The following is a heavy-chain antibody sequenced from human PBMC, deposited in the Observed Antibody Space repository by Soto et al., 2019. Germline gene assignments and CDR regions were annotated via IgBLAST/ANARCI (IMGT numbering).Heavy chain of an antibody. CDR2: ISGSGGST. Sequence: EVQLLESGGGLVQPGGSLRLSCAASGFTFSSYAMSWVRQAPGKGLEWVSAISGSGGSTYYADSVKGRFTISRDNYKNTVYLQMNSLRAEDTAVYYCAKIGCSSTTCDPRFYYYYGMDVWGQGTTVTVSS. V-gene: IGHV3-23*01. CDR3: AKIGCSSTTCDPRFYYYYGMDV. CDR1: GFTFSSYA. D-gene: IGHD2-2*01. J-gene: IGHJ6*02.